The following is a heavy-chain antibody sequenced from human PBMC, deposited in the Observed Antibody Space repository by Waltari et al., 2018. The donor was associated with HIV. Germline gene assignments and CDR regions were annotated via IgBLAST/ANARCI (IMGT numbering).Heavy chain of an antibody. CDR1: GFTRRNLW. V-gene: IGHV3-7*03. CDR3: ARAPYDSGNEYYFDH. J-gene: IGHJ4*02. CDR2: IKRDGSEK. D-gene: IGHD3-10*01. Sequence: EVQLVESGGGSLQPGGSMRLSCSASGFTRRNLWMSGVRQAPGKGLEWVANIKRDGSEKYYVDSVKGRFTISRDTAKNSLSLQMNSLRAEDTAVYYCARAPYDSGNEYYFDHWGLGTLVTVSS.